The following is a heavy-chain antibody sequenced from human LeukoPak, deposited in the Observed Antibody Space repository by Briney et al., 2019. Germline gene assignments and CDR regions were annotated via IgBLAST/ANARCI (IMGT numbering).Heavy chain of an antibody. D-gene: IGHD3-22*01. CDR2: ISSSSSYI. J-gene: IGHJ4*02. Sequence: GGSLRLSCAASGFSFSSYSMNWVRQAPGKGLEWVSSISSSSSYIYYADSVKGRFTISRDNAKNSLYLQMNSLKAEDTAVYYCAESSGFRNWGQGTLVIVSS. CDR3: AESSGFRN. CDR1: GFSFSSYS. V-gene: IGHV3-21*01.